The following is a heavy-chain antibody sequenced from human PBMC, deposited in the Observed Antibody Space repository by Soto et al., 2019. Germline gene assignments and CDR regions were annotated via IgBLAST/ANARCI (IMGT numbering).Heavy chain of an antibody. CDR1: GYTFTSYG. CDR3: ARILHYYDSTPALWEDDI. CDR2: ISAYNGNT. D-gene: IGHD3-22*01. Sequence: GASVKVPCKASGYTFTSYGISWVRQAPGQGLEWMGWISAYNGNTNYAQKLQGRVTMTTDTSTSTAYMELRSLRSDDTAVYYCARILHYYDSTPALWEDDIWGQGTMVTVSS. V-gene: IGHV1-18*01. J-gene: IGHJ3*02.